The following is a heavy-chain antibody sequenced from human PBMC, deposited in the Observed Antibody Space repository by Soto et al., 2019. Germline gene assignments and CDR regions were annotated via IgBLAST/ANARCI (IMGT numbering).Heavy chain of an antibody. D-gene: IGHD5-12*01. V-gene: IGHV4-59*08. J-gene: IGHJ2*01. CDR3: ARQGRDGYNLHWYFDL. Sequence: QVQLQESGPGLVKPSETLSLTCTVSGVSIRSYYWSWIRQPPGKGLEWIGYIYYSGSTNYNPSLKSRVTMSVDTSKNQFSLKLSSVTAADTAVYYCARQGRDGYNLHWYFDLWGRGTLATVSS. CDR1: GVSIRSYY. CDR2: IYYSGST.